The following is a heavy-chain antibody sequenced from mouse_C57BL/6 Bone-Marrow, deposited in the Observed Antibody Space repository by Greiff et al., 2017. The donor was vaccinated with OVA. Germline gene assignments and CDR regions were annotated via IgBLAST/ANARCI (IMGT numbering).Heavy chain of an antibody. D-gene: IGHD2-5*01. CDR3: ARENYSNYLDY. CDR2: IDPSDSYT. CDR1: GYTFTSYW. V-gene: IGHV1-69*01. Sequence: QVQLQQPGAELVMPGASVKLSCKASGYTFTSYWMHWVKQRPGQGLEWIGEIDPSDSYTNYNQKFKGKSTLTVDKSSSTAYMQLSSLTSEASAVYYCARENYSNYLDYWGQGTTLTVSS. J-gene: IGHJ2*01.